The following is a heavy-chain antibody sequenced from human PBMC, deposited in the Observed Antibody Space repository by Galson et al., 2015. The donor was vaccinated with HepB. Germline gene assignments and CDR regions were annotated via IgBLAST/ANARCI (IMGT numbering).Heavy chain of an antibody. CDR1: GFTFTDHY. J-gene: IGHJ4*02. CDR2: ISGSGSFI. CDR3: ARERQFLRDFDS. Sequence: SLRLSCAASGFTFTDHYMSWIRQAPGKGLEGVSYISGSGSFINYADSVKGRFTLSRDNAKNSVYLQLNSLRVEDTAVYYCARERQFLRDFDSWGQGTLVTVSS. D-gene: IGHD6-19*01. V-gene: IGHV3-11*01.